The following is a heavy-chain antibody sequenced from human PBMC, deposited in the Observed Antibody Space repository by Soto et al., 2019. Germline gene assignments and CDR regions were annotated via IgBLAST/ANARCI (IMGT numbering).Heavy chain of an antibody. D-gene: IGHD1-1*01. J-gene: IGHJ4*02. CDR2: IAYDGRNK. V-gene: IGHV3-30*04. CDR3: ARELERVFDY. CDR1: GFTFSSYP. Sequence: PGGSLRLSCAASGFTFSSYPMHWVRQAPGKGLEWVAVIAYDGRNKYYADSVKGRFTISRDNSKNTLYLQMNSLRIEDTAVYYGARELERVFDYWGQGTLVTVSS.